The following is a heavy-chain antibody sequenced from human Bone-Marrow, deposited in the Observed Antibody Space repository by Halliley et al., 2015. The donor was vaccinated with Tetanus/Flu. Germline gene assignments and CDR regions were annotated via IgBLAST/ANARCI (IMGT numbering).Heavy chain of an antibody. CDR1: GGSFSDYY. CDR3: ARIRDGYDPWDAFEI. V-gene: IGHV4-34*01. D-gene: IGHD5-12*01. J-gene: IGHJ3*02. Sequence: TLSLTCAVYGGSFSDYYWSWIRQPPGKGLEWIGEINQRRGVTNYSPSLKSRVTMSLDSSRNHFSLTLDSVTATDTAVYYCARIRDGYDPWDAFEIWGQGTQVTVS. CDR2: INQRRGVT.